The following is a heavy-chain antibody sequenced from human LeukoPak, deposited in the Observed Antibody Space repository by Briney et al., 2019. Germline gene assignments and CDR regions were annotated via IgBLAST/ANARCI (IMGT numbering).Heavy chain of an antibody. D-gene: IGHD5-12*01. Sequence: GGSLRLSCEASGFTFSSYEMNWVRPAPGKGLEWVSYISSSGSTIYYADSVKGRFTISRDNAKNSLYLQMNSLRAEDTAVYYCARDISSGSDYWGQGTLVTVSS. V-gene: IGHV3-48*03. J-gene: IGHJ4*02. CDR3: ARDISSGSDY. CDR1: GFTFSSYE. CDR2: ISSSGSTI.